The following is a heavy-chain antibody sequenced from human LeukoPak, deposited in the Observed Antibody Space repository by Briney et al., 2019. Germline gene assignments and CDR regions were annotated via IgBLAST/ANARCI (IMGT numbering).Heavy chain of an antibody. D-gene: IGHD5-18*01. J-gene: IGHJ4*02. V-gene: IGHV3-30*18. CDR3: AKPDTAMLGGDY. CDR2: ISYDGSNK. Sequence: PGRSLRLSCAASGFTFSSYGMHWVRQAPGKGLEWVAVISYDGSNKYYADSVKGRFTISRDNSKNTLYLQMNSLRAEDTAVYYCAKPDTAMLGGDYWGQGTLVTVSS. CDR1: GFTFSSYG.